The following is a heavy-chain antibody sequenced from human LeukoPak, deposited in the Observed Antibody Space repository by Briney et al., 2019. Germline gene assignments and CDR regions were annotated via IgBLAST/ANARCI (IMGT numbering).Heavy chain of an antibody. D-gene: IGHD6-13*01. CDR1: GGTFSSYT. CDR3: ARARSSSWYEKGNWFDP. J-gene: IGHJ5*02. Sequence: ASVKVSCKASGGTFSSYTISWVRQAPGQGLEWMGRNIPILGIANYAQKFQGRVTINADKSTSTAYMELSSLRSEDTAVYYCARARSSSWYEKGNWFDPWGQGTLVTVSS. CDR2: NIPILGIA. V-gene: IGHV1-69*02.